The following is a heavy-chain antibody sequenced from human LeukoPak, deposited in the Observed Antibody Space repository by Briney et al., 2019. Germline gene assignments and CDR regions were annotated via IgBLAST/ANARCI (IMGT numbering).Heavy chain of an antibody. CDR2: ISSNGGST. Sequence: GGSLRLSRAASGFTFSSYVMHWVRQAPGKGLEYVSGISSNGGSTYYGNSVKGRFTISRDNAKNSLYLQMNSLRDEDTAVYYCARADVVPFAPSQKNWFDPWGQGTLVTVSS. V-gene: IGHV3-64*01. CDR1: GFTFSSYV. D-gene: IGHD2-2*01. CDR3: ARADVVPFAPSQKNWFDP. J-gene: IGHJ5*02.